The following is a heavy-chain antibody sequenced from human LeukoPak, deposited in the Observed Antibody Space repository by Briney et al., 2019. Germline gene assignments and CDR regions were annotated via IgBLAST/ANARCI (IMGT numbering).Heavy chain of an antibody. D-gene: IGHD3-10*01. Sequence: GGSLRLSCAASGFTFSSYAMSWVRQAPGKGLEWVSAISGSGGSTYYADSVKGRFTISRDNSKNTLYLQMNSLRAEDTAVYYCAKSEGWFGELSSDYWGQGALVTVSS. J-gene: IGHJ4*02. CDR3: AKSEGWFGELSSDY. CDR1: GFTFSSYA. CDR2: ISGSGGST. V-gene: IGHV3-23*01.